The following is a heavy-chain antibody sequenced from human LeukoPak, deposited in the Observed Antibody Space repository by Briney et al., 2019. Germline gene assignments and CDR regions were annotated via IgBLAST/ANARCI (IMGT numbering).Heavy chain of an antibody. J-gene: IGHJ5*02. CDR2: IHYSGST. Sequence: SETLSLTCTVSGGSISSYYWSWIRQPPGKGLEWIGYIHYSGSTNNNPSLKSRVTISLDTSKNQFSLKLSSVTAADTAVYHCARETVGSTGAFDPWGQGTLVTVSS. CDR1: GGSISSYY. D-gene: IGHD4-23*01. V-gene: IGHV4-59*01. CDR3: ARETVGSTGAFDP.